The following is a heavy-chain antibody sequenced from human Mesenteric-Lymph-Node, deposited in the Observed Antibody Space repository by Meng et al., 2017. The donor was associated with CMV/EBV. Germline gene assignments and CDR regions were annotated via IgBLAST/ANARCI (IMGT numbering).Heavy chain of an antibody. D-gene: IGHD6-6*01. J-gene: IGHJ4*02. CDR1: EFAFSSHG. Sequence: GESLKISCAASEFAFSSHGMRWVRQAPGKGLEWVAFIRYDGKNEYHIDSVKGRFTISRDNAKNSLYLQMNSLRAEDTAVYYCARDGGLYSSSPSDSWGQGTLVTVSS. CDR3: ARDGGLYSSSPSDS. V-gene: IGHV3-30*02. CDR2: IRYDGKNE.